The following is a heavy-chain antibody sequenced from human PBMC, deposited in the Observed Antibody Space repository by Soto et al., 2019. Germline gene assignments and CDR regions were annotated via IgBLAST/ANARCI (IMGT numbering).Heavy chain of an antibody. V-gene: IGHV3-21*01. CDR3: ARDSICGSGKTNFDY. D-gene: IGHD3-10*01. J-gene: IGHJ4*02. CDR1: GFTFSSYS. Sequence: GGSLRLSCAASGFTFSSYSMNWVRQAPGKGLEWVSSISSSSSYIYYADSVKGRFTISRDNAKNSLYLQMNSLRAEDTAVDYCARDSICGSGKTNFDYWGQGTLVTVSS. CDR2: ISSSSSYI.